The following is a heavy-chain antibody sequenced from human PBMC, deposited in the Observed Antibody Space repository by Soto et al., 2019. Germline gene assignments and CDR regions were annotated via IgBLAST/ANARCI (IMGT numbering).Heavy chain of an antibody. CDR1: GGTVSIGSYY. V-gene: IGHV4-61*01. CDR3: ASDTPYSSGWYPYYYDYGMDV. CDR2: IYYSGST. J-gene: IGHJ6*02. Sequence: SETLPLTCTVSGGTVSIGSYYLSWIRQPPGKGLEWIGYIYYSGSTNYNPSLKSRVTISVDKSKNQFSLKLSSVTAADTAVYYCASDTPYSSGWYPYYYDYGMDVWCQGTTVTVSS. D-gene: IGHD6-19*01.